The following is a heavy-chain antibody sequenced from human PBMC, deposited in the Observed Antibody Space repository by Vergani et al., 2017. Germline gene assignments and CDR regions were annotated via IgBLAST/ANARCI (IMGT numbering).Heavy chain of an antibody. CDR3: ARTGYYGSGSRTFDY. D-gene: IGHD3-10*01. J-gene: IGHJ4*02. Sequence: QVTLRESGPALVKPTQTLTLTCTFSGFSLSTSGMCVSWIRQPPGKALEWLALIDWDDDKYYSTSLKTRLTISKDTSKNQVVLTMTNLDPVDTATYYCARTGYYGSGSRTFDYWGQGTLVTVSS. CDR2: IDWDDDK. CDR1: GFSLSTSGMC. V-gene: IGHV2-70*01.